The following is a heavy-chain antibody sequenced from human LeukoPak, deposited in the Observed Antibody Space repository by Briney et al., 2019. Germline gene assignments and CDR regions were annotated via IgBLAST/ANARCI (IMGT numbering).Heavy chain of an antibody. Sequence: ASVKVSCKASGYTFTGYYMHWVRQAPGQGLEWMGWINPNSGGTNYAQKFQGRVTMTRDTSISTAYMELSRLRSDDTAVYYCARHPVSLLHNYYYMDVWGKGTTVTVSS. V-gene: IGHV1-2*02. CDR3: ARHPVSLLHNYYYMDV. CDR2: INPNSGGT. CDR1: GYTFTGYY. D-gene: IGHD2-15*01. J-gene: IGHJ6*03.